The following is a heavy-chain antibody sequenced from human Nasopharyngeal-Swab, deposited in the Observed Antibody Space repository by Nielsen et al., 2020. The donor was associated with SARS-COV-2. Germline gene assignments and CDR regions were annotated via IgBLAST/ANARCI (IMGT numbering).Heavy chain of an antibody. V-gene: IGHV4-39*07. D-gene: IGHD5-18*01. Sequence: SETLSLTCTVSGGSISSSSYYWGWIRQPPGKGLEWIGSIYYSGSTYYNPSLKSRVTISVDTAKNQFSLKLSSVTAADTAVYYCAREGYSYGYVWGKGTTVTVSS. CDR3: AREGYSYGYV. CDR1: GGSISSSSYY. J-gene: IGHJ6*04. CDR2: IYYSGST.